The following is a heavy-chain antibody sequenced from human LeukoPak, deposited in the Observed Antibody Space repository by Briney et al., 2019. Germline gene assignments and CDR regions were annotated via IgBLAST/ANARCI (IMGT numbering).Heavy chain of an antibody. V-gene: IGHV4-34*01. CDR3: ARRRLFDY. CDR1: GGSFSGYY. Sequence: SETLSLTCAVYGGSFSGYYWSWIRQPPGKGLEWIGEINHSGSTNYNPSLKSRVTISVDTSKNQFSLKLSSVTAADTAVYYCARRRLFDYWGQGTLVTVSS. CDR2: INHSGST. J-gene: IGHJ4*02.